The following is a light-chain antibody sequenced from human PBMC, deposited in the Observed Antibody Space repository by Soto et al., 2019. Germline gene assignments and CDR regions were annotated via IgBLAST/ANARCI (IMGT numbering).Light chain of an antibody. CDR1: QNVHSN. Sequence: EVVMTQSPATLSVSPGERATLSCRASQNVHSNIAWYQQKPGQAPSLLISYASTRATGIPARFSGSGSGTEFTRPISSLQSEDFGVYYCQHYSNWPPTFGPGTKVEIK. V-gene: IGKV3-15*01. CDR2: YAS. CDR3: QHYSNWPPT. J-gene: IGKJ3*01.